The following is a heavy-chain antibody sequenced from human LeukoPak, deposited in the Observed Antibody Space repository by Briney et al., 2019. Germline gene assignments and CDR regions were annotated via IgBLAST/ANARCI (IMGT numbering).Heavy chain of an antibody. Sequence: ASVKVSCKVSGYTLTELSMHWVRQAPGKGLEWMGGFDPEDGETIYAQKFQGRVTMTEDTSTDTAYMELSSLRSEDTAVYYCATEKVGRRGIQLCLYYGMDVWGQGTTVTVSS. V-gene: IGHV1-24*01. CDR2: FDPEDGET. D-gene: IGHD5-18*01. J-gene: IGHJ6*02. CDR1: GYTLTELS. CDR3: ATEKVGRRGIQLCLYYGMDV.